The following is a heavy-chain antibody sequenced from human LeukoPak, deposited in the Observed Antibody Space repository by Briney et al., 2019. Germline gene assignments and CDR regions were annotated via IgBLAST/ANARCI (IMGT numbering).Heavy chain of an antibody. CDR3: ARGYFDAFDI. CDR2: INHSGST. Sequence: SETLSLTCAVYGGSFSGYYWSWIRQPPGKGLEWIGEINHSGSTNYNPSLKSRVTISVDTSKNQFSLKLSSVTAADTAVYYCARGYFDAFDIWAKGQWSPSLQ. J-gene: IGHJ3*02. D-gene: IGHD2-21*01. V-gene: IGHV4-34*01. CDR1: GGSFSGYY.